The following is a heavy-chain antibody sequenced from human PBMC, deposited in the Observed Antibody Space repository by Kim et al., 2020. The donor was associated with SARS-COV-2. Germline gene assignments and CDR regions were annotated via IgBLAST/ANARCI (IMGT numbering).Heavy chain of an antibody. CDR2: IKSATDGGTT. V-gene: IGHV3-15*01. Sequence: GGSLRLSCVVSGLNFTNSWMTWVRQAPGGGLEWVGRIKSATDGGTTDYAAPVTGRFTISRDDSKDTLYLQMNGLKTEDTGVYYCTTHTSGNWGQGTLVTV. CDR3: TTHTSGN. J-gene: IGHJ1*01. CDR1: GLNFTNSW. D-gene: IGHD3-10*01.